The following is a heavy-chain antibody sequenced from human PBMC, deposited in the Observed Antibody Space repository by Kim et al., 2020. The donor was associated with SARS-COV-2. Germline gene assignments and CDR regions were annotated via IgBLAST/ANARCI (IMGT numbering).Heavy chain of an antibody. CDR3: AKDRDSGSYTTGLDY. Sequence: DSVKGRFTNSRDNSKNTLYLQMNSRRAEDTAGYYCAKDRDSGSYTTGLDYWGQGILVTVSS. D-gene: IGHD3-10*01. V-gene: IGHV3-33*06. J-gene: IGHJ4*02.